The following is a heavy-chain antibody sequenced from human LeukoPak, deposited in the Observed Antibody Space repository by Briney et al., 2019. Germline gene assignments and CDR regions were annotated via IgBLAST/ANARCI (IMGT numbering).Heavy chain of an antibody. CDR1: GFTFSTYA. CDR2: ISGSCANT. Sequence: GGSLRLSCAASGFTFSTYAMSWVRQAPGKGLEWVSTISGSCANTYYADSVRGRFTISRDNSKNTLYLHMNSLRAEDTAVYYCAKERAGETNPYFFDYWGQGPLVTVFS. J-gene: IGHJ4*02. D-gene: IGHD6-19*01. V-gene: IGHV3-23*01. CDR3: AKERAGETNPYFFDY.